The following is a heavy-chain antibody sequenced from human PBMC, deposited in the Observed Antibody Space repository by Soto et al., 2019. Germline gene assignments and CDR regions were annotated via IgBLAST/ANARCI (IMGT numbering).Heavy chain of an antibody. V-gene: IGHV4-4*07. Sequence: SETLSLTCTVSGGSISSYYWSWIRQPAGKGLEWIGRIYTSGSTNYNPSLKSRVTMSVDTSKNQFSLKLSSVTAADTAVYYCARDRDYYDSSGYITFWFDPWGQGTLVTVSS. J-gene: IGHJ5*02. CDR3: ARDRDYYDSSGYITFWFDP. CDR1: GGSISSYY. D-gene: IGHD3-22*01. CDR2: IYTSGST.